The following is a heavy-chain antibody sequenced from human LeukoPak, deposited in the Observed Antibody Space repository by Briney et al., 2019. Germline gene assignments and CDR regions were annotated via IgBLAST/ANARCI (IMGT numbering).Heavy chain of an antibody. CDR1: GGSISSYY. CDR2: IYYSGST. CDR3: ARHLGTSCFDY. J-gene: IGHJ4*02. D-gene: IGHD2-2*01. V-gene: IGHV4-59*08. Sequence: SETLSLTCTVAGGSISSYYWSWIRQPPGKGLEWIGYIYYSGSTNYNPSLKSRVTISVDTSKNQFSLKLSSVTAADTAVYYCARHLGTSCFDYWGQGTLVTVSS.